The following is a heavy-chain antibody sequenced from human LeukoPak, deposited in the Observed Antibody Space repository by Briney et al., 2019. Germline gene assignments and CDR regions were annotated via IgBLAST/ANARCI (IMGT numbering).Heavy chain of an antibody. CDR2: INPSGGST. D-gene: IGHD4-17*01. CDR3: ARDLLDYGDYGYYFDY. J-gene: IGHJ4*02. V-gene: IGHV1-46*01. CDR1: GYTFTGYY. Sequence: GASVKVSCKASGYTFTGYYMHWVRQAPGQGLEWMGIINPSGGSTSYAQKFQGRVTMTRDTSTSTVYMELSSLRSEDTAVYYCARDLLDYGDYGYYFDYWGQGTLVSVSS.